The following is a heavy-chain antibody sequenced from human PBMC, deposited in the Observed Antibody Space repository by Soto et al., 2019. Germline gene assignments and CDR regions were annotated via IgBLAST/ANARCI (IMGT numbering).Heavy chain of an antibody. Sequence: SETLSLTCAVSGGSISNSRFYWAWIRQPPGEGLEWIGSIYHTGNAYYNPSLKSRVTIFVDTSKNQFSLELTSVTAADTALYYCARDYFDSSDYTTNWFDPWGQGTLVTVSS. D-gene: IGHD3-22*01. CDR2: IYHTGNA. J-gene: IGHJ5*02. CDR3: ARDYFDSSDYTTNWFDP. CDR1: GGSISNSRFY. V-gene: IGHV4-39*01.